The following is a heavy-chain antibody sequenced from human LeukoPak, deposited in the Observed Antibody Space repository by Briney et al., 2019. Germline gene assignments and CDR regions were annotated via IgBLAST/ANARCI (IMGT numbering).Heavy chain of an antibody. CDR1: GGSISSSSYY. Sequence: PSETLSLTCTVSGGSISSSSYYWGWIRQPPGKGLEWIGSIYYSGSTYYNPSLKSRVAISVDTSKNQFSLKLSSVTAADTAVYYCARAWSGYYSSRNWFDPWGQGTLVTVSS. CDR2: IYYSGST. V-gene: IGHV4-39*01. CDR3: ARAWSGYYSSRNWFDP. J-gene: IGHJ5*02. D-gene: IGHD3-3*01.